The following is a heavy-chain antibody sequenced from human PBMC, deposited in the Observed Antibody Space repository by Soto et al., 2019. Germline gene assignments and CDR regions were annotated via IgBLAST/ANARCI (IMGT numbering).Heavy chain of an antibody. V-gene: IGHV4-31*03. CDR1: GGSISSGGYY. D-gene: IGHD2-15*01. J-gene: IGHJ4*02. CDR3: ARDRAAKIGYCSGGSCYYGFDY. Sequence: QVQLQESGPGLVKPSQTLSLTCTVSGGSISSGGYYWSWIRQHPGKGLGWIGYIYYSGSTYYNPSLKSRVTIAVDTSKNQCALKLSSVTAADTAVYYCARDRAAKIGYCSGGSCYYGFDYWGQGTLVTVSS. CDR2: IYYSGST.